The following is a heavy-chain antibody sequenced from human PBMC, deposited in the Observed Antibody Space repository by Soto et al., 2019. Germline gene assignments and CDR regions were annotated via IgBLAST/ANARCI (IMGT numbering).Heavy chain of an antibody. CDR3: ARDLNGAAGGGY. J-gene: IGHJ4*02. V-gene: IGHV1-18*01. CDR1: GYTFINHG. CDR2: IYPYNGNT. D-gene: IGHD6-13*01. Sequence: QVQLVQSGAEVRKPGASVKVSCKSSGYTFINHGIFWVRQAPGQGLEWMAWIYPYNGNTNYAQKFLGRVTLTTDTSTSTAYMDLTSLTSDDTAIYYCARDLNGAAGGGYLGQGTLITVSS.